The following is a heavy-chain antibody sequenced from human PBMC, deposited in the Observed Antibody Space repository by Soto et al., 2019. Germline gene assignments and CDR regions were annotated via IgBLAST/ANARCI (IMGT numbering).Heavy chain of an antibody. J-gene: IGHJ4*02. CDR1: GFTFNFYV. CDR2: ITGSGGDT. CDR3: AKGSSDSRPYYFDY. D-gene: IGHD3-22*01. Sequence: GGSLRLSCAASGFTFNFYVMAWVRQAPGEGLEWISAITGSGGDTYYADSVKGRFTVSRDNSKNTLFLQMNGLSVEDTAVYFCAKGSSDSRPYYFDYWGQGTLVTVSS. V-gene: IGHV3-23*01.